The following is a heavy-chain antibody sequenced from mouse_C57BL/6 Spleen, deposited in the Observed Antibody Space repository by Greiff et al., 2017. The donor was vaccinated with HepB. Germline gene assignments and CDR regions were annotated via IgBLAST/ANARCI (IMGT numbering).Heavy chain of an antibody. D-gene: IGHD2-12*01. CDR3: ARRGYSGAMDY. Sequence: VQLQQPGAELVRPGSSVKLSCKASGYTFTSYWMHWVKQRPIQGLEWIGNIDPSDSETHYNQKFKDKATLTVDKSSSTAYMQLSSLTSEDSAVYYCARRGYSGAMDYWGQGTSGTVSS. V-gene: IGHV1-52*01. J-gene: IGHJ4*01. CDR2: IDPSDSET. CDR1: GYTFTSYW.